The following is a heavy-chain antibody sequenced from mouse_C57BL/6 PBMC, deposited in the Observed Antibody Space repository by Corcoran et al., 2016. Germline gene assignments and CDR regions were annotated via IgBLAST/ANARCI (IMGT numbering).Heavy chain of an antibody. Sequence: QVQLQQSGAELVKPGASVKISCKASGYAFSSYWMNWVKQRPEKGLEWIGQIYPGDGDTNYNGKFKGKATLTADKSSSTAYMQLSSLTSEDSAVYFCARGYYGNYWYFDVWGTGTTVTVSS. CDR2: IYPGDGDT. D-gene: IGHD2-1*01. J-gene: IGHJ1*03. CDR1: GYAFSSYW. CDR3: ARGYYGNYWYFDV. V-gene: IGHV1-80*01.